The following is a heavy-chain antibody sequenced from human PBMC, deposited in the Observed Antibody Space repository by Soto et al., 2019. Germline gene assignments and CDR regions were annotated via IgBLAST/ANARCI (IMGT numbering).Heavy chain of an antibody. V-gene: IGHV1-3*01. Sequence: QVQLVQSGAEVKKPGASVKVSCKASGYTFTSYAMHWVRQAPGQRLEWMGWINAGNGNTKYPQKFQGRVTITRDTSASTAYMELSSLRSEDTAVYYCARVREDTAMVIHYWGQGTLVTVSS. CDR2: INAGNGNT. CDR1: GYTFTSYA. J-gene: IGHJ4*02. D-gene: IGHD5-18*01. CDR3: ARVREDTAMVIHY.